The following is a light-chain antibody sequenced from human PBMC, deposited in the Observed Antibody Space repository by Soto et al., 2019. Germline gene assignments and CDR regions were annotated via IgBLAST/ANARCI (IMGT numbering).Light chain of an antibody. CDR1: QSVSSS. CDR3: QQRKSWPLT. V-gene: IGKV3-11*01. J-gene: IGKJ1*01. Sequence: EIVLTQSPATLSLSPGERATLSCRASQSVSSSLAWYQQKPGQAPRLLINDASNRATGIPARFSGSGSGTDFTLAISSLGPEDFAVYYCQQRKSWPLTFGEGTKVGIK. CDR2: DAS.